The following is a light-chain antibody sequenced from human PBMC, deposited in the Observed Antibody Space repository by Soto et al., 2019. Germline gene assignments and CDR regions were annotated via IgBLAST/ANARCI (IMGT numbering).Light chain of an antibody. V-gene: IGLV2-11*01. Sequence: QSVLTQPHSVSGSPGQSVAISCSGTSSEVGGYNYVSWYQQHPGKATKLIIFDVNKRPSGVPDRFSGSKSGSTASLTFSGLQAEDEADYYCCSYGGSFYVVGTGTKVTVL. CDR3: CSYGGSFYV. CDR2: DVN. CDR1: SSEVGGYNY. J-gene: IGLJ1*01.